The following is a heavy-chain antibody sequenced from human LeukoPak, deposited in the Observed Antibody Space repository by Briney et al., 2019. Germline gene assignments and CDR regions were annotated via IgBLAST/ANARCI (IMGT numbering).Heavy chain of an antibody. CDR1: GGSISSGGYY. V-gene: IGHV4-30-2*01. CDR3: ASALYYDFWSEPYWYFDL. Sequence: SQTLSLTCTVSGGSISSGGYYWSWIRQPPGKGLEWIGYIYHSGSTYYNPSLKSRVTISVDRSKNQFSLKLSSVTAADTAVYYCASALYYDFWSEPYWYFDLWGRGTLVTVSS. J-gene: IGHJ2*01. D-gene: IGHD3-3*01. CDR2: IYHSGST.